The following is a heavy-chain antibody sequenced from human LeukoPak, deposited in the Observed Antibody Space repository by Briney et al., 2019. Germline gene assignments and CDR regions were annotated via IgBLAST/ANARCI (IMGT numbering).Heavy chain of an antibody. CDR3: ASWFGELLYPGYFDY. V-gene: IGHV3-23*01. D-gene: IGHD3-10*01. J-gene: IGHJ4*02. CDR2: ISGSGTRT. Sequence: GGSLRLSCAASGFTFSSYGMSWVRQAPGTGLEWVSTISGSGTRTYYADSVKGRFTISRDNSKNTLYQQMNSLRAEDTAVYYCASWFGELLYPGYFDYWGQGTLVTVSS. CDR1: GFTFSSYG.